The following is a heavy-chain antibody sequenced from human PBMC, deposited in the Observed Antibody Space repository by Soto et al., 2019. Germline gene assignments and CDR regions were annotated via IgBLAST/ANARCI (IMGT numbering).Heavy chain of an antibody. CDR1: GFTFSTYA. CDR3: AKGKGDFWSGYTHFYYCYMDV. Sequence: EVQLLESGGGLVQPGGSLRLSCAASGFTFSTYAMSWGRLAPGKGLEWVSAISGSGGSTYYADSVKGRFTISRDNCKNTLYLQANSLRADDTAVYYCAKGKGDFWSGYTHFYYCYMDVWGKGTTVTVSS. J-gene: IGHJ6*03. D-gene: IGHD3-3*01. V-gene: IGHV3-23*01. CDR2: ISGSGGST.